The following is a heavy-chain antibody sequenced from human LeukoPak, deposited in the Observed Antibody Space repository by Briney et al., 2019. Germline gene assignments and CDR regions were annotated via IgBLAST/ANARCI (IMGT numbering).Heavy chain of an antibody. CDR1: EFTFSRYW. CDR2: IKSDGKT. Sequence: GGSLRLSCEASEFTFSRYWMHWVRQAPGKGLGWVSRIKSDGKTNYADSVKGRFTISRDNPKNTVSLQMDSLRAEDTGAYYCARAPSEVGGYYPEYFRHWGEGTLVTVSS. D-gene: IGHD3-22*01. CDR3: ARAPSEVGGYYPEYFRH. V-gene: IGHV3-74*01. J-gene: IGHJ1*01.